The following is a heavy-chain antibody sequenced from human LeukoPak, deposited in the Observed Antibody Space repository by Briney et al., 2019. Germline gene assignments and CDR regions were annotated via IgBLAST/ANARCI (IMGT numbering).Heavy chain of an antibody. CDR3: TTDLWFGDY. CDR1: GFTFSNAW. V-gene: IGHV3-15*01. D-gene: IGHD3-10*01. CDR2: IKSKTDGRTT. J-gene: IGHJ4*02. Sequence: GGSLRLSCAASGFTFSNAWMSWVRQAPGKGLEWVGRIKSKTDGRTTDYAAPVKGRFTISRDDSKNTLYLQMNSLKTEDTAVYYCTTDLWFGDYWGQGTLVTVSS.